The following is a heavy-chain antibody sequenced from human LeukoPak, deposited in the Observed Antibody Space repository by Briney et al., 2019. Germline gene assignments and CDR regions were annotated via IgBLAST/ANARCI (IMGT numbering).Heavy chain of an antibody. Sequence: HTGGSLRLSCAASGFTFSSYWMHWVRQGPGKGLVWVSRINTDGSTTTYADSVKGRFTVSRDNGNNTLYLQMNSLRAEDTTVYYCAREISSSSGRAFDYWGQGTLVTVSS. V-gene: IGHV3-74*01. D-gene: IGHD6-6*01. CDR3: AREISSSSGRAFDY. CDR2: INTDGSTT. CDR1: GFTFSSYW. J-gene: IGHJ4*02.